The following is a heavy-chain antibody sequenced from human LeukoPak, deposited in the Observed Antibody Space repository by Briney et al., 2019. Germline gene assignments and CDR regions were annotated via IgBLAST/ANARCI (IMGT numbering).Heavy chain of an antibody. V-gene: IGHV3-21*01. J-gene: IGHJ4*02. Sequence: GGSLRLSCAASGFTFSSYSMNWVRQAPGKGLEWVSSISSSSSYIYYADSVKGRFTISRDNAKNSLYLQMNSLRAEDTAVYYCARDRVGSSGWYYFDYWGQGALVTVSS. CDR1: GFTFSSYS. CDR2: ISSSSSYI. D-gene: IGHD6-19*01. CDR3: ARDRVGSSGWYYFDY.